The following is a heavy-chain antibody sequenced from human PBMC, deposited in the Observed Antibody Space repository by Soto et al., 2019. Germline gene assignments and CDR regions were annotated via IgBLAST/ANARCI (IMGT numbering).Heavy chain of an antibody. J-gene: IGHJ5*02. CDR2: IYHTGKT. CDR3: ARRSSSSLGSLFDP. CDR1: GDAIYIGGYY. D-gene: IGHD6-6*01. V-gene: IGHV4-31*03. Sequence: SETLSLTCTVSGDAIYIGGYYWTWIRQHPGKGLEWIGYIYHTGKTYYNPSLESRVTMSVDTSKNQFSLKLSSVTPTDTAVYYCARRSSSSLGSLFDPWGRGILVTVSS.